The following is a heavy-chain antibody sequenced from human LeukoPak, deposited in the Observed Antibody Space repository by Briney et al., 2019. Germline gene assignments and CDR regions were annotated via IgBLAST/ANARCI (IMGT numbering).Heavy chain of an antibody. CDR3: ARGYYDFWSGYYTPTYYYYYGMDV. CDR1: GFTFSSYA. J-gene: IGHJ6*02. Sequence: GSLRLSCAASGFTFSSYAMSWVRQAPGKGLEWVSAISGSGGSTYYADSVKGRFTISRDNSKNTLYLQMNSLRAEDTAVYYCARGYYDFWSGYYTPTYYYYYGMDVWGQGTTVTVSS. V-gene: IGHV3-23*01. D-gene: IGHD3-3*01. CDR2: ISGSGGST.